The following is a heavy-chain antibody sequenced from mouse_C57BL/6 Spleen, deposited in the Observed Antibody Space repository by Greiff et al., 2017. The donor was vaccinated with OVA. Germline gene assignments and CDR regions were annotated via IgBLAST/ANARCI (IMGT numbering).Heavy chain of an antibody. J-gene: IGHJ1*03. CDR1: GFSFNTYA. Sequence: GGGLVQPKGSLKLSCAASGFSFNTYAMNWVRQAPGKGLEWVARIRSKSNNYATYYADSVKDRFTISRDDSESMLYLQMNNLKTEDTAMYYCVRHEGYYRYFDVWGTGTTVTVSS. D-gene: IGHD2-3*01. CDR3: VRHEGYYRYFDV. CDR2: IRSKSNNYAT. V-gene: IGHV10-1*01.